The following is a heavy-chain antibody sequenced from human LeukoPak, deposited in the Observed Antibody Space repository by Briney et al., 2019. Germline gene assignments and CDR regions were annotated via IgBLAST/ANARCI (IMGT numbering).Heavy chain of an antibody. J-gene: IGHJ6*03. CDR1: GGSISSSNW. V-gene: IGHV4-4*02. Sequence: PSETLSLTCAVSGGSISSSNWWSWVRQPPGKGLEWIGEIYHSGSTNYNPSLKSRVTISVDTSKNQFSLKLSSVTAADTAMCYCARLYGSGSYSARYYYYYMDVWGKGTTVTISS. CDR2: IYHSGST. D-gene: IGHD3-10*01. CDR3: ARLYGSGSYSARYYYYYMDV.